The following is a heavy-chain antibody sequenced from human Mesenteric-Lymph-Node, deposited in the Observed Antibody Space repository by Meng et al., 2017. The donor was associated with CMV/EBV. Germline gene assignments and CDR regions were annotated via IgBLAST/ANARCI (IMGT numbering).Heavy chain of an antibody. Sequence: ASVKVSCKASGYTFTSYGISWVRQAPGQGLEWMGWISAYSGNTNYAQKLQGRVTMTTDTSTSTAYMELRSLRSDDTAVYYCARGVCSSTTCSGDMTADAFDIWGQGTMVTVSS. CDR2: ISAYSGNT. D-gene: IGHD2-2*01. CDR3: ARGVCSSTTCSGDMTADAFDI. J-gene: IGHJ3*02. CDR1: GYTFTSYG. V-gene: IGHV1-18*01.